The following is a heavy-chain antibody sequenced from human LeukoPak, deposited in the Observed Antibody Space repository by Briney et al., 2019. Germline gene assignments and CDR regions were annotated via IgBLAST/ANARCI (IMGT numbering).Heavy chain of an antibody. V-gene: IGHV4-61*02. CDR2: IYTSGST. J-gene: IGHJ5*02. CDR3: ARAYSSSWYGRGGWFDP. Sequence: PSQTLSLTCTVSGGSISSGSYYWSWIRQPAGKGLEWIGRIYTSGSTNYNPSRKSRFTISVDTYKNQFSLKLSSVTDADTAVYYCARAYSSSWYGRGGWFDPWGQGTLVTVSS. CDR1: GGSISSGSYY. D-gene: IGHD6-13*01.